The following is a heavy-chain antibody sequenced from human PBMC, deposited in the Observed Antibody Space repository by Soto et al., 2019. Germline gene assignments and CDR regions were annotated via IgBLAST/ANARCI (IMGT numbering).Heavy chain of an antibody. CDR3: ARGYHLGSYGFFDY. J-gene: IGHJ4*02. Sequence: GGSLKVSCSDPGFTFSYYALHSLRQATRDRLQCSSCISTASDPYHPGSVKGRFTSPREKAHNSLYLQRGSLRPGYTAVYYCARGYHLGSYGFFDYWGQGT. CDR2: ISTASDP. D-gene: IGHD1-26*01. CDR1: GFTFSYYA. V-gene: IGHV3-13*05.